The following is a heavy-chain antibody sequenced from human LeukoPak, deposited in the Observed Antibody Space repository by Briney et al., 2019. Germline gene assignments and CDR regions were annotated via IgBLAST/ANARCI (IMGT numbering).Heavy chain of an antibody. V-gene: IGHV3-23*01. D-gene: IGHD3-16*02. CDR3: AKTNGYPNWFGP. CDR1: GFKFSSYW. J-gene: IGHJ5*02. Sequence: PGGSLRLSCAVSGFKFSSYWMNWVRQVPGKGLMWVAHINTNGDSANYADSVKGRFSISRDNSKNTLSLQMNSLRADDTAVYYCAKTNGYPNWFGPWGQGTLVTVSS. CDR2: INTNGDSA.